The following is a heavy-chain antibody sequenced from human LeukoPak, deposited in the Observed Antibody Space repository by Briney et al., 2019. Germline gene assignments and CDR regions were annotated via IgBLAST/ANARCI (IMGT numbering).Heavy chain of an antibody. CDR3: ARRDVYNAFDI. J-gene: IGHJ3*02. CDR1: GFTVSGNH. CDR2: INTGGST. Sequence: GGSLRLSCAASGFTVSGNHMSWVRQAPGKGLEWVSVINTGGSTSYADSVKGRYTISRDTSKNTLYLQMNSLRAEDTAVYYCARRDVYNAFDIWGQGTMVTVSS. V-gene: IGHV3-53*01. D-gene: IGHD5/OR15-5a*01.